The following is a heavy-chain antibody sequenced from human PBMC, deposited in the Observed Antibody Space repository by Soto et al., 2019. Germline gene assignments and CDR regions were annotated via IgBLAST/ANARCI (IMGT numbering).Heavy chain of an antibody. Sequence: GGSLRLSCAASGFTFSSYGMHWVRQAPGKGLEWVAVISYDGSNKYYADSVKGRFTISRDNSKNTLYLQMNSLRAEDTAVYYCAKEGYYDSSGYYLDYWGQGTLVTVSS. CDR3: AKEGYYDSSGYYLDY. CDR1: GFTFSSYG. J-gene: IGHJ4*02. CDR2: ISYDGSNK. V-gene: IGHV3-30*18. D-gene: IGHD3-22*01.